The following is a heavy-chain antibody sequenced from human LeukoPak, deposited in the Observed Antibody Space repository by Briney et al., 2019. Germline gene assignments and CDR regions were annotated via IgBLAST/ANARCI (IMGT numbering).Heavy chain of an antibody. V-gene: IGHV1-69*10. CDR1: GYIFTGYC. CDR2: IIPILGIA. J-gene: IGHJ3*02. D-gene: IGHD6-19*01. CDR3: ARDRGHSSGWYFSAFDI. Sequence: ASVTVSCKASGYIFTGYCIHWVRQAPGQGLEWMGRIIPILGIANYAQNFQGRVTITADKSTSTAYMELSSLRSEDTAVYYCARDRGHSSGWYFSAFDIWGQGTMVTVSS.